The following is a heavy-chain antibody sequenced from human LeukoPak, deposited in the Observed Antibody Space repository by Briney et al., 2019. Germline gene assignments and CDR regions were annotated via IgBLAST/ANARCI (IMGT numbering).Heavy chain of an antibody. D-gene: IGHD3-22*01. CDR1: GGSFSGYY. V-gene: IGHV4-34*01. Sequence: PSETLSLTCAVYGGSFSGYYWSWIRQPPGKGLEWIGEINHSGSTNYNPSLKSRVTISVDTSKNQFSLKLSSVTAADTAVYYCARHQYYDKEAGWFDPWGQGTLVTVSS. CDR2: INHSGST. J-gene: IGHJ5*02. CDR3: ARHQYYDKEAGWFDP.